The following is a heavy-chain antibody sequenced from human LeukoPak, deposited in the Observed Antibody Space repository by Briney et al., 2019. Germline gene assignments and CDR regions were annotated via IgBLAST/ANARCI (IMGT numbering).Heavy chain of an antibody. J-gene: IGHJ3*02. Sequence: GGSLRLSCAAPGFTFSSYIMNWVRQAPGKGLEWVSYIDIRSTTIYYADSVKGRLTISRDNAKNSLYLQMNSLRAEDTAVYYCATDGCCSSTSCLDIWGQGTMVTVSS. CDR3: ATDGCCSSTSCLDI. CDR2: IDIRSTTI. CDR1: GFTFSSYI. D-gene: IGHD2-2*03. V-gene: IGHV3-48*01.